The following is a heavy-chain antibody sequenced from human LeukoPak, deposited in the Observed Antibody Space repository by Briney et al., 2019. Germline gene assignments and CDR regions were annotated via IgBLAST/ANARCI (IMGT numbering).Heavy chain of an antibody. V-gene: IGHV3-9*01. CDR1: GFTFKDYA. J-gene: IGHJ4*02. CDR3: ARGLSGYASSLGY. CDR2: VSWNGGSI. Sequence: GGSLRLSCAASGFTFKDYAMHWVRQAPGKGLEWVSRVSWNGGSIGYADSVRGRFSISRDNAKNTLYLQMNSLRAEDTAVYYCARGLSGYASSLGYWGQGTLVTVSA. D-gene: IGHD6-6*01.